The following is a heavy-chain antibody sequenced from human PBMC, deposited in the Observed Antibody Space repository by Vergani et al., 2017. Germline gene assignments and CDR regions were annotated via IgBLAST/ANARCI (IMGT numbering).Heavy chain of an antibody. CDR3: ARVKAIAAAGTVPETVDY. Sequence: QVQLQQWGAGLLKPSETLSLTCAVYGGSFSGYYWSWTRQPPGKGLEWIGEINHSGSTNYNPALKSRVTISVDTSKNQFSLKLSSVTAADTAVYYCARVKAIAAAGTVPETVDYWGQGTLVTVSS. J-gene: IGHJ4*02. CDR2: INHSGST. D-gene: IGHD6-13*01. CDR1: GGSFSGYY. V-gene: IGHV4-34*01.